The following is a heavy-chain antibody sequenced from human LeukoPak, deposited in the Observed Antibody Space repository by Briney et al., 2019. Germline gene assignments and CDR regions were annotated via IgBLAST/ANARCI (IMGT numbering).Heavy chain of an antibody. CDR3: ARHYTLVTAPGAYYMDV. D-gene: IGHD6-13*01. J-gene: IGHJ6*03. CDR1: GGSISSSTYF. CDR2: IYHTGTT. Sequence: PSETLSLTCSVSGGSISSSTYFWGWIRQPPGKGLEWIGTIYHTGTTYYNPSLQSRVTISADTSKNQFSLNLSSVTATDTAVYFCARHYTLVTAPGAYYMDVWGKGTTVTVSS. V-gene: IGHV4-39*01.